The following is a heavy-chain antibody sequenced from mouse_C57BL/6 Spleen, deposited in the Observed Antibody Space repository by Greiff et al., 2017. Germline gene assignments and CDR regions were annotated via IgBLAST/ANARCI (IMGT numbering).Heavy chain of an antibody. J-gene: IGHJ4*01. CDR3: TREDGYSIYAMDY. Sequence: EVQRVESGEGLVKPGGSLKLPCPASGFTFSSYAMSWFRQTPEKRLEWVAYISSGGDYIYYADTVKGRFTTSRDNARNTLYLQMSSLKSEDTAMYYCTREDGYSIYAMDYWGQGTSVTVSS. CDR1: GFTFSSYA. V-gene: IGHV5-9-1*02. D-gene: IGHD2-3*01. CDR2: ISSGGDYI.